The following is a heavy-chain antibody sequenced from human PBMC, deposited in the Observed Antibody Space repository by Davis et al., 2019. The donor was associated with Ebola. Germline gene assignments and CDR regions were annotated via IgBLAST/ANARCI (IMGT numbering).Heavy chain of an antibody. Sequence: ASVKVSCKASGYTFTSYGISWVRQAPGQGLEWMGWMNPNSGNTGYAQKFQGRVTMTRNTSISTAYMELSSLRSEDTAVYYCARGRGSGWYLNWFDPWGQGTLVTVSS. CDR2: MNPNSGNT. D-gene: IGHD6-19*01. J-gene: IGHJ5*02. CDR3: ARGRGSGWYLNWFDP. CDR1: GYTFTSYG. V-gene: IGHV1-8*02.